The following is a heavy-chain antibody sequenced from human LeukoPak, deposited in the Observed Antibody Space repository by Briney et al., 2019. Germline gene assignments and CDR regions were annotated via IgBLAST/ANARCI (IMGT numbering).Heavy chain of an antibody. J-gene: IGHJ3*02. V-gene: IGHV4-38-2*02. D-gene: IGHD3-10*01. CDR2: IHHSGNI. CDR3: ARDRGGLDAFDI. Sequence: AETLSLTCTVSGYSISSGYYWGWIRQSPGKGLEWIGNIHHSGNIYYNVSLKSRVTISVHTSNNQFSLNLNSVTAADTAVYYCARDRGGLDAFDIWGQGTMVTVSS. CDR1: GYSISSGYY.